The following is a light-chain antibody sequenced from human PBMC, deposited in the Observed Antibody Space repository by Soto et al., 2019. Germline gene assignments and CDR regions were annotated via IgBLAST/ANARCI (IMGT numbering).Light chain of an antibody. J-gene: IGLJ2*01. Sequence: QSLLTQPPSASGTPGQRVTISCSGNSSNIGSNYVYWYQQLPGTAPKLLIYSDNQRPSGVPDRFSVSKSGASASLAISGLRSEDEAGYSCAAWDDSLSAVVFGGGTKLTVL. CDR3: AAWDDSLSAVV. V-gene: IGLV1-47*01. CDR2: SDN. CDR1: SSNIGSNY.